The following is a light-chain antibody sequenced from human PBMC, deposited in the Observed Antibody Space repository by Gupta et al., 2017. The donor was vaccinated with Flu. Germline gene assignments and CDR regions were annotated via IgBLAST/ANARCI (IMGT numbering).Light chain of an antibody. CDR2: AAS. J-gene: IGKJ3*01. Sequence: DIQMTQSPSSLSASVGDRVTITCRASQSISTYLNWYQQKPGKAPKFLIYAASSLQSGVPSRFSGSRSGTDFTLTISSLQPEDFATYYCQQSYSMPLTFGPGTKGGYQT. CDR3: QQSYSMPLT. CDR1: QSISTY. V-gene: IGKV1-39*01.